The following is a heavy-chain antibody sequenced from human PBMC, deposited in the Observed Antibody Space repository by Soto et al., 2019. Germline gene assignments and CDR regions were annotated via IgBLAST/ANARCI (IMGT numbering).Heavy chain of an antibody. Sequence: EVQLLESGGGLVQPGGSLRLSCAASGFTFSSYAMSWVRQAPGKGLEWVSAISGSGGSTYYADSVKGRFTISRDNSKNTLHLQMNSLRAEDTAVYYCAKDVTYYYDSSGYYDWGQGTLVTVSS. D-gene: IGHD3-22*01. CDR2: ISGSGGST. CDR1: GFTFSSYA. J-gene: IGHJ4*02. CDR3: AKDVTYYYDSSGYYD. V-gene: IGHV3-23*01.